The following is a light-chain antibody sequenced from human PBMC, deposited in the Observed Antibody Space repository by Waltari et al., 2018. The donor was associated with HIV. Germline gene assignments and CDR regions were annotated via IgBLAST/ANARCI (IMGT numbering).Light chain of an antibody. CDR2: AAS. CDR3: QKYNTAPPT. Sequence: DIQMTQSPSSLSASVGDRVTINCRASHAIRNYLAWYQQKPGKVPKLLIYAASTLQSGVPSRFSGSGSGTDFTLTISSLQPEDVATYYCQKYNTAPPTFGQGTRLEIK. V-gene: IGKV1-27*01. J-gene: IGKJ5*01. CDR1: HAIRNY.